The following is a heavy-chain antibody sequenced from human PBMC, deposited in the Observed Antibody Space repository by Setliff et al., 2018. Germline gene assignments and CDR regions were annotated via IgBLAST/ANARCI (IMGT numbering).Heavy chain of an antibody. J-gene: IGHJ4*02. CDR1: GFTFSSYA. D-gene: IGHD5-12*01. V-gene: IGHV3-23*01. CDR2: LSPDDKAI. CDR3: AKDCLEATMCY. Sequence: GSLRLSCAASGFTFSSYAMSWVRQAPGKGLEWVAGLSPDDKAIQYADSVKGRFTISRDNSKNTLYLQMNSLRAEDTAVYYCAKDCLEATMCYWGQGTLVTVSS.